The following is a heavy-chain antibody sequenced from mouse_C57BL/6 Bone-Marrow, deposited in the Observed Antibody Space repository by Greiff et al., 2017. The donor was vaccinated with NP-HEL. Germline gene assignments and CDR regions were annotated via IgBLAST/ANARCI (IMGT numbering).Heavy chain of an antibody. CDR2: IHPSDSDT. V-gene: IGHV1-74*01. CDR3: ASRHYFDY. CDR1: GYTFTSYW. Sequence: QVQLKQPGAELVKPGASVKVSCKASGYTFTSYWMHWVKQRPGQGLEWIGRIHPSDSDTNYNQKFKGKATLTVDKSSSTAYMQRSILTAEDSAVYYCASRHYFDYWGQGTTLSVSS. J-gene: IGHJ2*01.